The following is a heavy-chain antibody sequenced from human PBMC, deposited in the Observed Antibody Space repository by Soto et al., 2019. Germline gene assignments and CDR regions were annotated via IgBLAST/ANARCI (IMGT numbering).Heavy chain of an antibody. V-gene: IGHV4-39*01. J-gene: IGHJ4*02. Sequence: PSETLSLTCTVXXXXXXXXDVXWGWVRQPPGKGLEWIGNVDYSGTAYFSPSLATRVTFHVDTSKNQFSLTLYSVTAADTAVYYCARITGRHLDYWGQG. CDR3: ARITGRHLDY. D-gene: IGHD1-20*01. CDR1: XXXXXXXDVX. CDR2: VDYSGTA.